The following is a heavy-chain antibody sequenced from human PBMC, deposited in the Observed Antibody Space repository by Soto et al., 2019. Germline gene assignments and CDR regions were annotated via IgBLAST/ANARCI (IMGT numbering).Heavy chain of an antibody. D-gene: IGHD3-22*01. V-gene: IGHV3-33*01. Sequence: PGGSLRLSCAASGFTFSSYGMHWVRQAPGKGLEWVAVIWYDGSNKYYADSVKGRFTISRDNSKNTLYLQMNSLRAEDTAVYYCARGKGSGYYDRYDWFDPWGQGTLVTVSS. CDR3: ARGKGSGYYDRYDWFDP. CDR2: IWYDGSNK. J-gene: IGHJ5*02. CDR1: GFTFSSYG.